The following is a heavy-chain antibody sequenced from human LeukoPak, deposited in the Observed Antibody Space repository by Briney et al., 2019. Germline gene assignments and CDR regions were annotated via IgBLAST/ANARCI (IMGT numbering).Heavy chain of an antibody. Sequence: TSETLSLTCAVYGGSFSGYYWSWIRQPPGKGLEWIGEISHSGSTNYNPSLKSRVTISVDTSKNQFSLKLSSVTAADTAVYYCAAQYSGYVRLDYWGQGTLVPVSS. CDR3: AAQYSGYVRLDY. D-gene: IGHD5-12*01. CDR2: ISHSGST. CDR1: GGSFSGYY. J-gene: IGHJ4*02. V-gene: IGHV4-34*01.